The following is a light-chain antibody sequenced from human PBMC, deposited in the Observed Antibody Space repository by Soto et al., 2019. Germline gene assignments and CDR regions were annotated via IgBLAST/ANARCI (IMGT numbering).Light chain of an antibody. Sequence: EILMTQSPATLSVSPGETATLSCRASQSVSTKLAWYQQKPGQAPRLLINDASTRATGFPARFSGWGSGTEFTLTISSLQSEDFALYYCQQYGSSQGTFGQGTKAGIK. V-gene: IGKV3-15*01. CDR1: QSVSTK. J-gene: IGKJ1*01. CDR3: QQYGSSQGT. CDR2: DAS.